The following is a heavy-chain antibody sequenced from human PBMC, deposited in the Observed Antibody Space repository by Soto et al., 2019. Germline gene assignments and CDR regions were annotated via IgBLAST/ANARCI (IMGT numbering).Heavy chain of an antibody. CDR3: ARVLRGYSGFEDYFDY. J-gene: IGHJ4*02. CDR2: IYSGGST. D-gene: IGHD5-12*01. Sequence: GGSLRLSCAASGFTVSNSYMSWVRQAPGKGLEWVSAIYSGGSTYYAGSVQGRFTISRENAKNSLYLQMNSLRAGDTAVYYCARVLRGYSGFEDYFDYWGQGALVTVS. CDR1: GFTVSNSY. V-gene: IGHV3-66*01.